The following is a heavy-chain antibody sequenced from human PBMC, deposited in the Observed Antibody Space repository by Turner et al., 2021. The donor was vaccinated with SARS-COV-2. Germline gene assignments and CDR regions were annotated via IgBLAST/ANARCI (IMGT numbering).Heavy chain of an antibody. J-gene: IGHJ5*02. V-gene: IGHV4-34*01. CDR1: GGSFSGYY. CDR2: IYHSGST. D-gene: IGHD3-9*01. CDR3: ARSWGGILTGYSFDP. Sequence: QVQLQQWGAGLLKPSETLSLTSGVYGGSFSGYYWSWIRQPPGKGLEWIGEIYHSGSTNYNPSLKSRVTISVDTSKNQFSLKLSSVTAADTAVYYCARSWGGILTGYSFDPWGQGTLVTVSS.